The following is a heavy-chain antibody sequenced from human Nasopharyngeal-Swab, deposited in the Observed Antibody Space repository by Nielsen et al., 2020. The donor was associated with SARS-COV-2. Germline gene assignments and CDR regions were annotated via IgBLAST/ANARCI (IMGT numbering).Heavy chain of an antibody. D-gene: IGHD3-9*01. CDR3: TRDTSVLRYFDWLSHAFDI. CDR2: ISAYNGNT. V-gene: IGHV1-18*01. J-gene: IGHJ3*02. Sequence: LRQAPGQGLEWMGWISAYNGNTNYAQKLQVRVTMTTDTSTSTAYMELRSLRSDDTDVLYCTRDTSVLRYFDWLSHAFDIWGQGTMVTVSS.